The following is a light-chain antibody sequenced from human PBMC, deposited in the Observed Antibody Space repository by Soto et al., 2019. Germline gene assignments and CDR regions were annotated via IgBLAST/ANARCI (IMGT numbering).Light chain of an antibody. CDR3: QSYDSSLTGSV. CDR1: SSNIGAGYD. V-gene: IGLV1-40*01. CDR2: NDN. J-gene: IGLJ3*02. Sequence: QSVLTQPPSVSWAPGQRVTISCTGSSSNIGAGYDVHWYQQLPGTAPKLLIYNDNNRPSGVPDRFSGSKSDTSASLAITGLQAEDEADYYCQSYDSSLTGSVFGGGTKVTVL.